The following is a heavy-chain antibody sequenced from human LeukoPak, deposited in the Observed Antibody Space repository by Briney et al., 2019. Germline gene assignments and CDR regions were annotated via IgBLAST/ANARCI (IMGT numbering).Heavy chain of an antibody. CDR3: ATAPRGYDSNFDY. Sequence: ASVKVSCKVSGYTLTELSMHWVRQAPGKGLEWMGGFDLEDGETIYAQKFQGRVTMTEDTSTDTAYMELSSLRSEDTAVYYCATAPRGYDSNFDYWGQGTLVTVSS. CDR1: GYTLTELS. CDR2: FDLEDGET. J-gene: IGHJ4*02. D-gene: IGHD5-12*01. V-gene: IGHV1-24*01.